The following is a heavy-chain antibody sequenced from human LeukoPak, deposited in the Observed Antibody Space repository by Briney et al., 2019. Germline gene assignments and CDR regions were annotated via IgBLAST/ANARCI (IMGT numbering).Heavy chain of an antibody. CDR1: GGSITSGSYY. CDR3: ARSLIWSGYSAGWFDP. D-gene: IGHD3-3*01. V-gene: IGHV4-61*02. J-gene: IGHJ5*02. CDR2: IYTSGRT. Sequence: SQTLSLTCTVSGGSITSGSYYWSWIRQPAGRGLEWIVRIYTSGRTNYNPSLKTRVTISIDTSKNEFSLKLRSVTAADTAMYYCARSLIWSGYSAGWFDPWGQGTLVTVSS.